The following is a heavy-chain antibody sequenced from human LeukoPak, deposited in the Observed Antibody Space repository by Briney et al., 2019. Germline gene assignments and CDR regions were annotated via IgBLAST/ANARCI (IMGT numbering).Heavy chain of an antibody. J-gene: IGHJ4*02. CDR2: ISYDGSNK. CDR3: ASQIVGAFDY. D-gene: IGHD1-26*01. Sequence: PGGSLRLSCAASGFTFSSYAMHWVRQAPGEGLEWVAVISYDGSNKYYADSVKGRFTISRDNSKNTLYLQMNSLRAEDTAVYYCASQIVGAFDYWGQGTLVTVSS. CDR1: GFTFSSYA. V-gene: IGHV3-30*04.